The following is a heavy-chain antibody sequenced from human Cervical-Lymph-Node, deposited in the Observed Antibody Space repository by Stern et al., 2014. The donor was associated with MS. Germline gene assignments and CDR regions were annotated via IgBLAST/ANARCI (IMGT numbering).Heavy chain of an antibody. CDR2: IYPYDSDT. J-gene: IGHJ4*02. Sequence: EVQLVQSGAEVKKPGESLKISCKLSGYSFTIYYIAWVRQMPGKGLEWMGVIYPYDSDTTYSPSFQGQVTISADKSSTTAYLHWSSLRASDTAMYYCARHVQGFDYWGQGTLVTVSS. CDR3: ARHVQGFDY. V-gene: IGHV5-51*01. CDR1: GYSFTIYY.